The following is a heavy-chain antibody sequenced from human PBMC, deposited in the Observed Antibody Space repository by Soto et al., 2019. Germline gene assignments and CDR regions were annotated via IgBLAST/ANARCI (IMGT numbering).Heavy chain of an antibody. CDR3: TRYSYGASEY. CDR1: GFTFSNAW. CDR2: IKSKTDGGTT. Sequence: PGGSLRLSCAASGFTFSNAWMSWVRQAPGKGLEWVGRIKSKTDGGTTEYDAPVKGRFTISRDDSKNTLYLQMNSLKTEDTAVYYCTRYSYGASEYWGQGTLVTVSS. D-gene: IGHD5-18*01. V-gene: IGHV3-15*01. J-gene: IGHJ4*02.